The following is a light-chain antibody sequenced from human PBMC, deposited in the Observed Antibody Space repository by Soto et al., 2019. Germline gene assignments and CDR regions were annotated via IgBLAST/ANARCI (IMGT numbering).Light chain of an antibody. CDR2: QDS. CDR1: KLGDKS. Sequence: SYELTQPPSVSVSPGQTASITCSGDKLGDKSACWYQQKPGQSPVLVIYQDSKRPSGIPERFSGSNSGNRATLTISGTQAMDEADYYCQAWDSSTVVVGGGTKLTVL. J-gene: IGLJ2*01. V-gene: IGLV3-1*01. CDR3: QAWDSSTVV.